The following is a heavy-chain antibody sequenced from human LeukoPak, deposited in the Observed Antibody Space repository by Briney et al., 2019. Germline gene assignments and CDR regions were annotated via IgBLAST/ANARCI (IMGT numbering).Heavy chain of an antibody. CDR1: GFIFSDNY. Sequence: GGSLRLSCTASGFIFSDNYMSWVRQAPGKGLEWVSVIYKSGGTFYSDSVKGRFTISRDYSKNTLYLQMNSLRADGTAVYYCARDSNGPAFWGQGTLVIVSS. CDR3: ARDSNGPAF. CDR2: IYKSGGT. J-gene: IGHJ4*02. D-gene: IGHD3-22*01. V-gene: IGHV3-53*01.